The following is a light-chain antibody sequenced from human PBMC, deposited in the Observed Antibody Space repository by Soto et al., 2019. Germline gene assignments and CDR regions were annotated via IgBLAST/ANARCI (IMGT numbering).Light chain of an antibody. V-gene: IGLV2-14*01. CDR3: NSHTSTSTLGV. CDR2: EVS. CDR1: SSDIGGYNF. Sequence: QSALTQPASVSGSPGQSITISCTGTSSDIGGYNFVSWYQQHPGKAPKLIIYEVSHRPSGVSNRFSGYKSGNTASLTISGLQAEDEADYYCNSHTSTSTLGVFGGGTQLTVL. J-gene: IGLJ3*02.